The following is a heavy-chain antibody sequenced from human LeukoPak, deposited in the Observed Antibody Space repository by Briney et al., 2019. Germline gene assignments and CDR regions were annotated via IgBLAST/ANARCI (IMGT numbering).Heavy chain of an antibody. CDR2: ISYDGSNK. CDR3: AKDRYGRSSSLDY. V-gene: IGHV3-30*18. D-gene: IGHD6-13*01. Sequence: GGSLRLSCAASGFTFSSYGMHWVRQAPGKGLEWVAVISYDGSNKYYADSVKGRFTISRDNSKNTLYPQMNSLRAEDTAVYYCAKDRYGRSSSLDYWGQGTLVTVSS. J-gene: IGHJ4*02. CDR1: GFTFSSYG.